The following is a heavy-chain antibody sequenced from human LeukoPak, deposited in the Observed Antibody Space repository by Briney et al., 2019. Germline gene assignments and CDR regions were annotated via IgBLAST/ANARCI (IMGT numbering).Heavy chain of an antibody. CDR2: ISSSSSTI. V-gene: IGHV3-48*01. CDR3: ARGRPLLWFGVNY. Sequence: GGSLRLSCAASGFTFSSYSMNWVRQAPGKGLEWVSYISSSSSTIYYADSVKGRFTISRDNAKNSLYLQMNSLRAEDTAVYYCARGRPLLWFGVNYRGQGTLVTVSS. D-gene: IGHD3-10*01. CDR1: GFTFSSYS. J-gene: IGHJ4*01.